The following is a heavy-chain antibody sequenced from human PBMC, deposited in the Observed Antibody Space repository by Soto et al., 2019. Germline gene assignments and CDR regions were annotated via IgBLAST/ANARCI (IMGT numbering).Heavy chain of an antibody. J-gene: IGHJ4*02. CDR3: AREVQVHTPAFVF. CDR1: GGTFNTYA. V-gene: IGHV1-69*19. CDR2: ISPMFGAA. Sequence: QVQLVQSGAEMQKPGSSVKVSCQSSGGTFNTYAMNWVRQAPGQGPEWMGDISPMFGAANYAPKFQGRVTITADESTGTSYMQLSSLTSEDTALYVCAREVQVHTPAFVFWGQGTLVTVSS. D-gene: IGHD3-10*01.